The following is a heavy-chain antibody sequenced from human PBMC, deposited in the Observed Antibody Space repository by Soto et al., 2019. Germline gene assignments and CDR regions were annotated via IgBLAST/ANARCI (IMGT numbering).Heavy chain of an antibody. CDR1: GYTFTRYG. CDR2: ISVYNGNT. J-gene: IGHJ6*02. D-gene: IGHD3-22*01. Sequence: ASVKVPYKASGYTFTRYGVSWVRQAPGQGLEWMGWISVYNGNTKYAQKLQGRVTMTTDTSTSTAYMELRGLRSDDTAVYYCARSGRPGYYFYIIDVWGQGTTVTVS. CDR3: ARSGRPGYYFYIIDV. V-gene: IGHV1-18*01.